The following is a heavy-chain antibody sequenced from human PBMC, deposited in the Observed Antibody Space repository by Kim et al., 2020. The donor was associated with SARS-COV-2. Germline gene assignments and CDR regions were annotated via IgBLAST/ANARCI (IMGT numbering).Heavy chain of an antibody. CDR1: GGSISSYY. D-gene: IGHD6-13*01. CDR2: IYYSGST. CDR3: ARVLCIAAAGTGIRWYFDL. V-gene: IGHV4-59*01. J-gene: IGHJ2*01. Sequence: SETLSLTCTVSGGSISSYYWSWIRQPPGKGLEWIGYIYYSGSTNYNPSLKSRVTISVDTSKNQFSLKLSSVTAADTAVYYCARVLCIAAAGTGIRWYFDLWGRGTLVTVSS.